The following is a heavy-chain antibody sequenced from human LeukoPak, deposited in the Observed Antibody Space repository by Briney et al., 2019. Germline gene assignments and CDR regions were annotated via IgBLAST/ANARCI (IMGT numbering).Heavy chain of an antibody. CDR2: INTNTGNP. CDR1: GYTFTDYA. Sequence: ASVKVSCTASGYTFTDYAMNWVRQAPGQGPEWMGWINTNTGNPTYAQGFTGRFVFSLDNSVSTAYLQINSLKAEDTAVYYCAREPTHYYYMDVWGKGTTVTVSS. CDR3: AREPTHYYYMDV. V-gene: IGHV7-4-1*02. J-gene: IGHJ6*03.